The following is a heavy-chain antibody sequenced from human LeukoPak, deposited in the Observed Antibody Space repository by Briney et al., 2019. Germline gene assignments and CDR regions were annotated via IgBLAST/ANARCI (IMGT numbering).Heavy chain of an antibody. CDR3: AREGGYDILTGYQDY. D-gene: IGHD3-9*01. V-gene: IGHV1-2*02. CDR2: INPNNGDT. Sequence: GASVKVSCKASGCIFTTYFIHWVRQAPGQGLEWMGWINPNNGDTNYVQKFQGRVTMTRDTSISTAYMELTRLRSDDAAVCYCAREGGYDILTGYQDYWGQGTLVTVSS. J-gene: IGHJ4*02. CDR1: GCIFTTYF.